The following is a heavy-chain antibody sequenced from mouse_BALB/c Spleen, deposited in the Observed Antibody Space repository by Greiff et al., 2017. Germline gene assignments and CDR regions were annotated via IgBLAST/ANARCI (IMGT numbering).Heavy chain of an antibody. CDR2: IWAGGST. Sequence: VQLVESGPGLVAPSQSLSITCTVSGFSLTSYGVHWVRQPPGKGLEWLGVIWAGGSTNYNSALMSRLSISKDNSKSQVFLKMNSLQTDDTAMYYCAYDGYGPYYAMDYWGQGTSVTVSS. J-gene: IGHJ4*01. CDR3: AYDGYGPYYAMDY. CDR1: GFSLTSYG. D-gene: IGHD2-3*01. V-gene: IGHV2-9*02.